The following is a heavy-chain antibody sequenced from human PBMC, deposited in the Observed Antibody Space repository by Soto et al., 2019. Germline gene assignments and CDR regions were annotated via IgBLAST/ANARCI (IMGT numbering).Heavy chain of an antibody. CDR1: GFTFRSYG. D-gene: IGHD1-1*01. V-gene: IGHV3-30*18. Sequence: LSCAAPGFTFRSYGMHWVRQAPGKGLEWVAVISYDGNNQYYADCVRGRFTVSRDNSQNTLYLQMNCLRAEDTAVYYCANDKAPTTVYYYYGMDVWGQGTTVTVSS. CDR2: ISYDGNNQ. J-gene: IGHJ6*02. CDR3: ANDKAPTTVYYYYGMDV.